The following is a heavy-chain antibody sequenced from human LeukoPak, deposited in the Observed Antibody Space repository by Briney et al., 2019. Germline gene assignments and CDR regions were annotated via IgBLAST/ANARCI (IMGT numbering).Heavy chain of an antibody. D-gene: IGHD3-3*01. CDR2: INWNGGST. CDR1: GFTFDDYG. CDR3: ARVGGFLEWLSRIDYYYYYMDV. V-gene: IGHV3-20*04. Sequence: RTGGSLRLSCAASGFTFDDYGMSWVRQAPGKGLEWVSGINWNGGSTGYADSVKGRFTISRDNAKNSLYLQMNSLRAEDTALYYCARVGGFLEWLSRIDYYYYYMDVWGKGTTVTVSS. J-gene: IGHJ6*03.